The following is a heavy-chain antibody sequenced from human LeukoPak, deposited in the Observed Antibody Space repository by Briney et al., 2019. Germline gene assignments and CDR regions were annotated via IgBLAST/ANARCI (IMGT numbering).Heavy chain of an antibody. CDR2: ISSSGSTI. CDR1: GFIFSSYS. D-gene: IGHD4-17*01. V-gene: IGHV3-48*04. J-gene: IGHJ3*02. CDR3: ARDLYGDYGFDT. Sequence: GGSLRLSCAASGFIFSSYSMNWVRQAPGKGLEWVSYISSSGSTIYYAGSVKGRFTVSRDNAKKSLFLQMNSLRVEGTALYYCARDLYGDYGFDTWGQGTLVTVSS.